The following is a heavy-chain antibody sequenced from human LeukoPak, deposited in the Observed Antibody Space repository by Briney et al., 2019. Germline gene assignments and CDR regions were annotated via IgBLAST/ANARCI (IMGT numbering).Heavy chain of an antibody. D-gene: IGHD2/OR15-2a*01. CDR2: IIPIFGTA. V-gene: IGHV1-69*05. CDR1: GGTFSSYA. J-gene: IGHJ3*02. Sequence: ASVKVSCKASGGTFSSYAISWVRQAPGQGLEWMGGIIPIFGTANYAQKFQGRVTITTDESTSTAYMELSSLRSEDTAVYYCARLLGTLGAFDIWGQGTMVTVSS. CDR3: ARLLGTLGAFDI.